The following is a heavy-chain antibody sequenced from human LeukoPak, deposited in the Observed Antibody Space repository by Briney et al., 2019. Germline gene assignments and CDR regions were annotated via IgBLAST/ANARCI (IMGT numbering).Heavy chain of an antibody. V-gene: IGHV3-23*01. CDR1: GFTFSSYA. Sequence: PGGSLRLSCAASGFTFSSYAISWVRQAPGKGLEWVSSISGSGASTYYADSVKGRFTISRDKSDFALYLQMNTLRAEDTAIYYCAKNIRIAAAVGGSDFWGQGTLVTVSS. J-gene: IGHJ4*02. CDR2: ISGSGAST. D-gene: IGHD6-13*01. CDR3: AKNIRIAAAVGGSDF.